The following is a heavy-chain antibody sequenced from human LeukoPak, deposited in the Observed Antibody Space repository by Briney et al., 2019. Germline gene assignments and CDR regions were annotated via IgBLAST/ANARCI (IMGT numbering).Heavy chain of an antibody. V-gene: IGHV3-23*01. J-gene: IGHJ4*02. Sequence: GGSLRLSCAASGFTFSSYAMSWVRQAPGKGLEWVSAISGSGGSTYYADSVKGRFTIFRDNFKNTLFLQMNSLRAEDTALYYCVKGRGVAVVAATPVDYWGQGTLVTVSS. CDR3: VKGRGVAVVAATPVDY. D-gene: IGHD2-15*01. CDR1: GFTFSSYA. CDR2: ISGSGGST.